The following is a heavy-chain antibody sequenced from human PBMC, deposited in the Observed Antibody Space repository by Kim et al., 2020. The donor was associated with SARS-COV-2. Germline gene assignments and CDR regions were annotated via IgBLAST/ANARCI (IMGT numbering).Heavy chain of an antibody. CDR2: TI. J-gene: IGHJ6*02. CDR3: ARDRGWGMDV. D-gene: IGHD6-19*01. V-gene: IGHV3-48*03. Sequence: TIYYADSVKGRFTISRDNAKNSLYLQMNSLRAEDTAVYYCARDRGWGMDVWGQGTTVTVSS.